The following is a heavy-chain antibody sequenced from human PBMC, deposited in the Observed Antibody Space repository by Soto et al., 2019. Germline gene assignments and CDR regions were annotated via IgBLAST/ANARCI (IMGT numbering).Heavy chain of an antibody. CDR1: GFTFSSYA. D-gene: IGHD2-2*02. CDR3: GRSYCATTTCYNDLDY. J-gene: IGHJ4*02. V-gene: IGHV3-33*08. Sequence: PGGSLRLSCAASGFTFSSYAMHWVRQTPGRGLEWVAFIWNDGSNIFYANAVKGRFTISRDSSKNTLYLQMDSLRAEDTALYYCGRSYCATTTCYNDLDYWGQGTLVTVSS. CDR2: IWNDGSNI.